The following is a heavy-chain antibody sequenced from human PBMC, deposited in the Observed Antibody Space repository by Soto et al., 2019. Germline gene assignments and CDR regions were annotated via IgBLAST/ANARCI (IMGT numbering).Heavy chain of an antibody. CDR3: ARGRSSYWHFDL. Sequence: QVQLVQSGAEVKKPGASVKVSCKASGYTFTSYAMHWVRQAPGQRLEWMGWINAGNGNTKYSQKFQGRVTITRDTSPSTAYMELSSLRSEVTALYYRARGRSSYWHFDLWGRGTLVTVSS. CDR1: GYTFTSYA. J-gene: IGHJ2*01. CDR2: INAGNGNT. V-gene: IGHV1-3*01. D-gene: IGHD1-26*01.